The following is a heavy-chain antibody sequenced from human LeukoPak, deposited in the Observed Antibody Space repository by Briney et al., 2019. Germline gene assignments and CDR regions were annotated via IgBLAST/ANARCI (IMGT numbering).Heavy chain of an antibody. CDR2: IYTSGST. CDR1: GFTFSSYA. D-gene: IGHD1-26*01. J-gene: IGHJ4*02. V-gene: IGHV4-4*07. CDR3: ARDLPVGALDY. Sequence: GSLRLSCAASGFTFSSYAMSWIRQPAGKGLEWIGRIYTSGSTNYNPSLKSRVTMSVDTSKNQFSLKLSSVTAADTAVYYCARDLPVGALDYWGQGTLVTVSS.